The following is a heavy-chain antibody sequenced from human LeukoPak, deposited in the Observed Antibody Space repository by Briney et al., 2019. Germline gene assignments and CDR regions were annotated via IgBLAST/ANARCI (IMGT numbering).Heavy chain of an antibody. J-gene: IGHJ6*02. CDR1: EFTFSRYS. D-gene: IGHD2-15*01. Sequence: GSLRLSCAASEFTFSRYSMNWVRQAPGKGLEWVSSISSSSSYIYYADSVKGRFTISRDNAKNSLYLQMNSLRAEDTAVYYCARDLVAAYYYYYGMDVWGQGTTVTVSS. CDR2: ISSSSSYI. V-gene: IGHV3-21*01. CDR3: ARDLVAAYYYYYGMDV.